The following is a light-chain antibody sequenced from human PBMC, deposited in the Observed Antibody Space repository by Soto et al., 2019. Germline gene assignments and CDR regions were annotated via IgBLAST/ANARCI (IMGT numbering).Light chain of an antibody. CDR1: QSISSW. J-gene: IGKJ4*01. V-gene: IGKV1-5*03. Sequence: DIQMTQSPSTLSASVGDRVTITCRASQSISSWLAWYQQKPGKAPKLLIYKASSLESGLPSRFSGSGSGTEFTLTISSLQPDDFATYYCQQYNSYSPLTFGGGTKVEIK. CDR3: QQYNSYSPLT. CDR2: KAS.